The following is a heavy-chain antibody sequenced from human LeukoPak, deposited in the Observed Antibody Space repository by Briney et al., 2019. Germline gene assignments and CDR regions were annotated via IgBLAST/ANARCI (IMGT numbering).Heavy chain of an antibody. CDR3: ARDLSGPLDY. CDR2: IYSGGST. D-gene: IGHD5-12*01. Sequence: GGSLRLSSAASGFTVSHNYMSWVSQAPGKGLEWVSVIYSGGSTNYADSVKGRFTISRDNSKNTLYLQMNSLRAEDTAVYYCARDLSGPLDYWGQGTLVTVSS. CDR1: GFTVSHNY. V-gene: IGHV3-66*01. J-gene: IGHJ4*02.